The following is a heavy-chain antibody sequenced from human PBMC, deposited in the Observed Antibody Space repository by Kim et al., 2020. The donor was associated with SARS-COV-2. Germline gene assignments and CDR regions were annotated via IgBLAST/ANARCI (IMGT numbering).Heavy chain of an antibody. D-gene: IGHD4-17*01. CDR1: GGSISSYY. CDR3: ARDGYVDYRAFVI. Sequence: SETLSLTCTVSGGSISSYYWSWIRQPPGKGLEWIGYIYYIGSTNNNPSLKTRVPISVTTSQNQFSLKLSSVTAANTAVYSCARDGYVDYRAFVIWGQGT. J-gene: IGHJ3*02. V-gene: IGHV4-59*13. CDR2: IYYIGST.